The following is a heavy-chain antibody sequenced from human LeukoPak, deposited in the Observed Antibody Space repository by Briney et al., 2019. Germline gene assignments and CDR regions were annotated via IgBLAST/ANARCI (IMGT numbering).Heavy chain of an antibody. Sequence: SETLSLTCTVSGGSISSYYWSWIRQPPGKGLEWIGYIYYSGSTNYNPSLKRRVTISVDTSKNQFSLKLSSVTAADTAVYYCARLSGDYGDYDYWGQGTLVTVSS. J-gene: IGHJ4*02. CDR2: IYYSGST. D-gene: IGHD4-17*01. CDR1: GGSISSYY. V-gene: IGHV4-59*08. CDR3: ARLSGDYGDYDY.